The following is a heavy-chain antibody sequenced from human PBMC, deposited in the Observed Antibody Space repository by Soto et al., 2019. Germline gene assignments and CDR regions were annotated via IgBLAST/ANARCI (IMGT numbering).Heavy chain of an antibody. CDR2: VRNVANEYSI. D-gene: IGHD3-10*01. V-gene: IGHV3-72*01. CDR3: VREGLSASQYISWFAS. J-gene: IGHJ1*01. Sequence: EVQLVESGGALVQPGGSLRLSCAASGFNFGDHFLDWVRQAPGKGLEWVGRVRNVANEYSIEYAANLKGRFTISRADSKMSLYLEMYSLKGEDTAVCYCVREGLSASQYISWFASGGQGTLVTVSS. CDR1: GFNFGDHF.